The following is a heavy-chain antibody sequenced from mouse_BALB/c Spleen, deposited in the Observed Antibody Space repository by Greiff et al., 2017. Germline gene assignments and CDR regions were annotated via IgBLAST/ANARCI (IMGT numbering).Heavy chain of an antibody. CDR3: ARWPYDYDYFDY. CDR2: ISSGGST. J-gene: IGHJ2*01. D-gene: IGHD2-4*01. V-gene: IGHV5-6-5*01. CDR1: GFTFSSYA. Sequence: EVKLMESGGGLVKPGGSLKLSCAASGFTFSSYAMSWVRQTPEKRLEWVASISSGGSTYYPDSVKGRFTISRDNARNILYLQMSSLRSEDTAMYYCARWPYDYDYFDYWGQGTTLTVSS.